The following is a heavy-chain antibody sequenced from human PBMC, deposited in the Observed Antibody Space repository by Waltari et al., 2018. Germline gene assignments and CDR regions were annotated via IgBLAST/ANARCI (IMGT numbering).Heavy chain of an antibody. Sequence: QVQLQESGPGLVKPSGTLSLTCAVSGDSMTGNFWWSWVRQTPEKGLEWFGQIHRSGKTNYNPSLESRVTVSMDTSNSQLSLRVTSATAADTAVYFCARDRGRGLYLDSWGQGTRVTVSP. CDR3: ARDRGRGLYLDS. CDR2: IHRSGKT. D-gene: IGHD2-15*01. J-gene: IGHJ4*02. V-gene: IGHV4-4*02. CDR1: GDSMTGNFW.